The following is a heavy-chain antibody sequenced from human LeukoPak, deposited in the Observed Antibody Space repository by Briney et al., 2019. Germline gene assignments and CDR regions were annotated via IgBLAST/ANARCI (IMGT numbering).Heavy chain of an antibody. J-gene: IGHJ3*02. Sequence: GGSLRLSCAASGFTFSSYAMSWVRQAPGKGLEWVSAISRSVGSTYYADSVKGRFTISTNNSKNTLYLQKNSLRAEDTAVYYCAKCSVIDAFDIWGQGTMVTVSS. V-gene: IGHV3-23*01. CDR1: GFTFSSYA. CDR2: ISRSVGST. CDR3: AKCSVIDAFDI. D-gene: IGHD3-16*02.